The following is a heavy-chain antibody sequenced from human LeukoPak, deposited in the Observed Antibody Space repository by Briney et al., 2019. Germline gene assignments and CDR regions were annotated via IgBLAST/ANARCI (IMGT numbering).Heavy chain of an antibody. D-gene: IGHD6-19*01. CDR3: TTAVGSSGWYSGFDY. V-gene: IGHV3-15*01. Sequence: PGGSLRLSCAASGFTFSNAWMSWVRQAPGKGLERVGRIKSKTDGGTTDYAAPVKGRFTISRDDSKNTLYLQMNSLKTEDTAVYYCTTAVGSSGWYSGFDYWGQGTLVTVSS. CDR2: IKSKTDGGTT. J-gene: IGHJ4*02. CDR1: GFTFSNAW.